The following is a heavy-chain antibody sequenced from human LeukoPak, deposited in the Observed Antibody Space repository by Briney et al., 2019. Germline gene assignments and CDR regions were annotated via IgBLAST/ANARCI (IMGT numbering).Heavy chain of an antibody. V-gene: IGHV3-30*18. CDR1: GFTFSSYG. CDR3: AKIPSYYYDSSGYYYHAFDI. J-gene: IGHJ3*02. Sequence: GGSLRLSCAASGFTFSSYGMHWVRQAPGKGLEGVAVISYDGSNKYYADSVKGRFTISRDNSKNTLYLQMNSLRAEDTAVYYCAKIPSYYYDSSGYYYHAFDIWGQGTMVTVSS. D-gene: IGHD3-22*01. CDR2: ISYDGSNK.